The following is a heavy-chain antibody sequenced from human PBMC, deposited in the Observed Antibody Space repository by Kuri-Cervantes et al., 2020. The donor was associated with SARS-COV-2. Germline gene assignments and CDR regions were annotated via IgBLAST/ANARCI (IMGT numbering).Heavy chain of an antibody. CDR3: ARDLYDSSGYYSPHVFDY. D-gene: IGHD3-22*01. J-gene: IGHJ4*02. V-gene: IGHV3-69-1*01. CDR1: GFTFSDYY. CDR2: ISSSSTI. Sequence: GESLKISCAASGFTFSDYYMNWVRQAPGKGLEWVSSISSSSTIYYADSAKGRFTISRDNAKNPLYLQMNSLRAEDTAVYYCARDLYDSSGYYSPHVFDYWGQGTLVTVSS.